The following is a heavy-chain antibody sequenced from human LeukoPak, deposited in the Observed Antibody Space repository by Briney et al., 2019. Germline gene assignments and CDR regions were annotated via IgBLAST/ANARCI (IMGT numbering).Heavy chain of an antibody. J-gene: IGHJ4*02. Sequence: GGSLRLSCAPSGFNFSGYRMNWFRQAPGKGLAWVSDISSSGDETHYAASVKGRFTISRDNSDNTLLLQMNSLRAEDTAIYHCVKGGWYDDLGQGTLVTVSS. V-gene: IGHV3-23*01. CDR2: ISSSGDET. CDR1: GFNFSGYR. CDR3: VKGGWYDD. D-gene: IGHD6-19*01.